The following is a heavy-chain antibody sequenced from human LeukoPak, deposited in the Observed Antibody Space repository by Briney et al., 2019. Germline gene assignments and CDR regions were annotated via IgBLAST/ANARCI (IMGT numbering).Heavy chain of an antibody. J-gene: IGHJ6*02. V-gene: IGHV5-10-1*01. CDR2: IDPSDSYT. Sequence: GESLKISCKSSGYSFTSYWISWVRQMPGKGLEWMGRIDPSDSYTNYSPSFQGHVTISADKSISTAYLQWSSLKASDTAMYYCARLHSMVRGDYYYGMDVWGQGTTVTVSS. CDR1: GYSFTSYW. CDR3: ARLHSMVRGDYYYGMDV. D-gene: IGHD3-10*01.